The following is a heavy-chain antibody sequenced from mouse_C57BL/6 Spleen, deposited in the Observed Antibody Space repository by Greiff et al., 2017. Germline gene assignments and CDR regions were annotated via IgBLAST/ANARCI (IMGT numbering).Heavy chain of an antibody. CDR1: GYSITSGYY. V-gene: IGHV3-6*01. Sequence: ESGPGLVKPSQSLSLTCSVTGYSITSGYYWNWIRQFPGNKLEWMGYISYDGSNNYNPSLKNRISITRDTSKNQFFLKLNSVTTEDTATYYCAKEGLGSSPFAYWGQGTLVTVSA. CDR2: ISYDGSN. D-gene: IGHD1-1*01. CDR3: AKEGLGSSPFAY. J-gene: IGHJ3*01.